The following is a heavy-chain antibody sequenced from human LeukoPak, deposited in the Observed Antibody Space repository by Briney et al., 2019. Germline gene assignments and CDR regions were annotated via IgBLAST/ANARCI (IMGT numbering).Heavy chain of an antibody. CDR1: GYTFTSYY. CDR3: ARVSGSYYVDP. D-gene: IGHD1-26*01. Sequence: GASVKVSCKPSGYTFTSYYMHWVRQTPGQGLEWKGIINPSGGSTSYAQKFQGRVTMTRDTSTSTVYMELSSLRSEDTAVYYCARVSGSYYVDPWGQGTLVTVSS. J-gene: IGHJ5*02. V-gene: IGHV1-46*01. CDR2: INPSGGST.